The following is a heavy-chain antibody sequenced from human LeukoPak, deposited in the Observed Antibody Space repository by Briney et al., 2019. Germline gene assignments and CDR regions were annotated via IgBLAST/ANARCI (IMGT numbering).Heavy chain of an antibody. D-gene: IGHD5-24*01. CDR2: LRFDESRK. Sequence: AGGSLRLSCAASGFTFSSNGMHWVRQAPGKGLEWVAFLRFDESRKYHADSAKGRFTVSRDTSKNSLYLQMNSPRPEDTAVYYCAKGGSDGYNSEYYMDVWGTGTTVTVSS. CDR1: GFTFSSNG. J-gene: IGHJ6*03. CDR3: AKGGSDGYNSEYYMDV. V-gene: IGHV3-30*02.